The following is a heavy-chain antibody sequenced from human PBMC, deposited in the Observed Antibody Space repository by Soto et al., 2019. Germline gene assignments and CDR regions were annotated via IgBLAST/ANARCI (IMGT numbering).Heavy chain of an antibody. CDR3: AKDLSIVRAGGMDV. V-gene: IGHV3-23*04. CDR1: GFTFSNYA. Sequence: EVQLVESGGGLVQPGGSLRLSCAASGFTFSNYAMSWVRQAPGKGLEWVSFISGSGGSTYYADSVKGRFTISRDNSKNTLYLQMNSLRAEDTAVYYCAKDLSIVRAGGMDVWGQGTTVTVSS. J-gene: IGHJ6*02. D-gene: IGHD2-15*01. CDR2: ISGSGGST.